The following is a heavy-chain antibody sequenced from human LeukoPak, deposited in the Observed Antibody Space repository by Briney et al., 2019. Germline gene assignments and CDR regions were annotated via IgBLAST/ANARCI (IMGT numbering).Heavy chain of an antibody. CDR2: ISAYNGNT. V-gene: IGHV1-18*01. Sequence: ASVKVSCKASGYTFTSYGISWVRQAPGQGLEWMGWISAYNGNTYYAQKLQGRVTMTTDTSTSTAYMELRSLRSDDTAVYYCARMRLEKERSYDILTGYHYYYYGMDVWGQGTTVTVSS. J-gene: IGHJ6*02. CDR3: ARMRLEKERSYDILTGYHYYYYGMDV. CDR1: GYTFTSYG. D-gene: IGHD3-9*01.